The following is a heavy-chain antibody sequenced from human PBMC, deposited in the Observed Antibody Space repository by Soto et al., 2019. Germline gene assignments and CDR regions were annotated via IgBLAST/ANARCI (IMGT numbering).Heavy chain of an antibody. CDR2: ISANNGDT. CDR3: ARKPKGRPFDH. D-gene: IGHD6-6*01. CDR1: GFTFTSYG. Sequence: QLVQSGAEVKKPGASVKVSCEASGFTFTSYGFSWVRQAPGQGPEWMAWISANNGDTNYAERLRGRVTVTTDTSTSTVYMEMRSLRSDDTAVYYCARKPKGRPFDHWGQGTLVTVSS. V-gene: IGHV1-18*01. J-gene: IGHJ4*02.